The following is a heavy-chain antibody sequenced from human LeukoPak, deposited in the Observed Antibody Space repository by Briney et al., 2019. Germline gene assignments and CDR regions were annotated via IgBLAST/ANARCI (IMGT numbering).Heavy chain of an antibody. CDR3: ARFPIQMVRGITSYYYGMDV. CDR2: ITSSGDDI. D-gene: IGHD3-10*01. V-gene: IGHV3-48*03. CDR1: GFTFSSYA. Sequence: GGSLRLSCAASGFTFSSYAMHWVRQAPGKGLEWISFITSSGDDIFYADSVKGRFTISRDNAKNSLYLQMNSLRAEDTAVYYCARFPIQMVRGITSYYYGMDVWGQGTTVTVSS. J-gene: IGHJ6*02.